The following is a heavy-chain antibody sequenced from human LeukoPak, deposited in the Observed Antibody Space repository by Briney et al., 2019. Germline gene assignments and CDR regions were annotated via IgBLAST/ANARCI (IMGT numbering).Heavy chain of an antibody. V-gene: IGHV1-46*01. CDR3: ARASGSSAVPFDY. CDR1: GYTFTSNY. Sequence: GASVKASCRASGYTFTSNYMHWVRQAPGQGLEWMGVIAPSSGTTSYAQKFQGRVTMTRDTSTSILYMELSSLTSEDTAVYYCARASGSSAVPFDYWGQGTLVTVSS. D-gene: IGHD3-10*01. CDR2: IAPSSGTT. J-gene: IGHJ4*02.